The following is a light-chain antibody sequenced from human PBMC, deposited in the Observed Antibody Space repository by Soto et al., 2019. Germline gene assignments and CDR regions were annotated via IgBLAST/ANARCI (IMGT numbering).Light chain of an antibody. Sequence: EIVMTQSPATLSVSPGERATLSCRASQSVSSNLAWYQQKPGQAPRLLIYGASTRATGTPARFSGSGSGTEFTLTISSLQSEDFAVYYCQQYNNWPLTFGQGTKVDI. CDR2: GAS. CDR3: QQYNNWPLT. V-gene: IGKV3-15*01. J-gene: IGKJ1*01. CDR1: QSVSSN.